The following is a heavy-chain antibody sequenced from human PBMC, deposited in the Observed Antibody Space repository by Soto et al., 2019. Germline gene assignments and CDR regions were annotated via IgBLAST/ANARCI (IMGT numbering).Heavy chain of an antibody. CDR2: IYYSGST. V-gene: IGHV4-59*11. D-gene: IGHD5-18*01. J-gene: IGHJ5*02. CDR3: AKDSGYNYGYFRWFDP. CDR1: GGSISSLY. Sequence: PSETLSLTCTVSGGSISSLYWRWIRQPPGKGLEWIGYIYYSGSTNYNPALKSRVTISVDTSKSQFSLKLSSVTAADTAVYYCAKDSGYNYGYFRWFDPWGQGTLVTVSS.